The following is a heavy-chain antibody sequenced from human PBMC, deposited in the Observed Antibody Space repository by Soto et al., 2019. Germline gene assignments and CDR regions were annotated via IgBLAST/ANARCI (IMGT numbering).Heavy chain of an antibody. V-gene: IGHV3-9*01. CDR1: GFTFDNYA. D-gene: IGHD6-19*01. CDR2: ISWNSGNI. J-gene: IGHJ4*02. CDR3: AKDHMAWAGLFDS. Sequence: EVQLMESGGGLVQPGRSLRLSCAASGFTFDNYAMHWVRQVPGKGLEWVSGISWNSGNIGYADSVKGRFTISRDNAQNYLYLQMNSLRSEDTAFYYCAKDHMAWAGLFDSWGQGTLVTVSS.